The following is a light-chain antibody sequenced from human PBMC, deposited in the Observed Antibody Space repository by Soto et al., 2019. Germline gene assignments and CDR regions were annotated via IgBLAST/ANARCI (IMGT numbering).Light chain of an antibody. J-gene: IGKJ4*01. Sequence: DLQMTQSPSSVSASVGDRVTITCRASQGISSLLAWYQQKPGKAPNLLIHTASSLQSGVPSRFSGSGSGTDFTLTVSSLQPEDFATYYCQQANSFPLTFGGGTKVEIK. CDR3: QQANSFPLT. V-gene: IGKV1-12*01. CDR2: TAS. CDR1: QGISSL.